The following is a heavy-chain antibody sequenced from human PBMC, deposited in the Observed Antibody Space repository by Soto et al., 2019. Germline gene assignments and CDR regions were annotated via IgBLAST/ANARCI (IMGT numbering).Heavy chain of an antibody. CDR2: ISSSSSYI. J-gene: IGHJ6*02. V-gene: IGHV3-21*01. Sequence: GGSLRLSCAASGFTFSSYSMNWVRQAPGKGLEWVSSISSSSSYIYYADSVKGRFTISRDNAKNSLYLQMNSLRAEDTAVYYCARDQYDFWSGYSTTYDVVMDVWGQGTTVTVSS. D-gene: IGHD3-3*01. CDR3: ARDQYDFWSGYSTTYDVVMDV. CDR1: GFTFSSYS.